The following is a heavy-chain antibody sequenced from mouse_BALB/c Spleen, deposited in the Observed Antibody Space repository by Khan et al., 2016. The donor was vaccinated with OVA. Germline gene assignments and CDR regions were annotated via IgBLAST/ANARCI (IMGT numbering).Heavy chain of an antibody. J-gene: IGHJ1*01. Sequence: EVQLQESGPGLVKPSQSLTLTCTVTGYSITSDYAWNWIRQFPGSKLEWMGYIHYRGSTSYHPSLKSRNSIHRYTSKNQFFLQLNSVTNEDTATYYCARRSVWGAGTTVTVSS. CDR3: ARRSV. CDR1: GYSITSDYA. CDR2: IHYRGST. V-gene: IGHV3-2*02.